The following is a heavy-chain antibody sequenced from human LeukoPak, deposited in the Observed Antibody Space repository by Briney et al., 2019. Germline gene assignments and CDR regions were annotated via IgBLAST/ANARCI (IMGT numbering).Heavy chain of an antibody. CDR3: AKDLGKGDLWFDP. V-gene: IGHV3-33*06. CDR2: IWYDGSNK. J-gene: IGHJ5*02. CDR1: GVTFSSYG. D-gene: IGHD3-16*01. Sequence: PGGSLRLSCAASGVTFSSYGMHWVRQAPGKGLEWVAVIWYDGSNKYYADSVKGRFTISRDNSKNTLYLQMNSLRAEDTAVYYCAKDLGKGDLWFDPWGQGTLVTASS.